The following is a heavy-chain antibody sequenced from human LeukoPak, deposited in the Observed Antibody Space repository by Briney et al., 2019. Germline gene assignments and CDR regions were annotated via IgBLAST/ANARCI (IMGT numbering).Heavy chain of an antibody. J-gene: IGHJ4*02. CDR2: IYSGGSA. CDR3: ARALGYSYGPTRYYFDY. CDR1: GFTVSSNY. Sequence: PGGSLRLSCAASGFTVSSNYMSWVRQAPGKGLEWVSVIYSGGSAYYADSVKGRFTISRDNSKNTLYLQMNSLRAEDTVVYYCARALGYSYGPTRYYFDYWGQGTLVTVSS. D-gene: IGHD5-18*01. V-gene: IGHV3-53*01.